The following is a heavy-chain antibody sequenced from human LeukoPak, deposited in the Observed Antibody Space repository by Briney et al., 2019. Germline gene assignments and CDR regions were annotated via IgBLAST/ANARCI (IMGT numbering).Heavy chain of an antibody. CDR2: ISSSSSVI. J-gene: IGHJ4*02. V-gene: IGHV3-48*03. Sequence: PGESLRLSCAASGFTFRSYEMNWVRQAPGKGLEWVSYISSSSSVIKYADSVKGRSTVSRDNTKNSLYLQMDSLRGEDTAVYYCARGLELDYWGQGTLVTVSS. CDR3: ARGLELDY. D-gene: IGHD1-1*01. CDR1: GFTFRSYE.